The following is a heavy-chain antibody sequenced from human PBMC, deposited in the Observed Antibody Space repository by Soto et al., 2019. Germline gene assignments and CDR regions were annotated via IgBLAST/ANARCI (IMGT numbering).Heavy chain of an antibody. J-gene: IGHJ4*02. CDR3: AKALGELSPESFDY. V-gene: IGHV3-30*18. CDR2: IASDGKDK. Sequence: GGSLRLSCAASGFTFSNYAIHWVRQAPGKGLEWVAVIASDGKDKRYADSVKGRFTISRDNFKHTLYLQMNSLRAEDTAVYYCAKALGELSPESFDYWGQGILVTVSS. CDR1: GFTFSNYA. D-gene: IGHD3-16*02.